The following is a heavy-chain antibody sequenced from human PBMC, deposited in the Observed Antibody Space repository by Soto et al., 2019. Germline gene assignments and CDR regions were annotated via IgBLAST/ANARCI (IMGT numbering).Heavy chain of an antibody. Sequence: QITLKESGPTLVKPTQTLTLTCTFSGFSLSTSGVGVGWIRQPPGKALEWLALIYWDDDKRYSPSLKSRLTITKDTSKNQVVLTMTNMDPVDTATYYCAHRDSSHVLRYFARDGYFDYWGQGTLVTVSS. CDR2: IYWDDDK. V-gene: IGHV2-5*02. CDR1: GFSLSTSGVG. J-gene: IGHJ4*02. CDR3: AHRDSSHVLRYFARDGYFDY. D-gene: IGHD3-9*01.